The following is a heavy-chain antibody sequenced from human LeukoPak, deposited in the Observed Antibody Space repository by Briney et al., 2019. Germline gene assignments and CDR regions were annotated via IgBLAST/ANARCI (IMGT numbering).Heavy chain of an antibody. CDR3: ARFYDGSGYYS. CDR2: ISSGSNYI. J-gene: IGHJ4*02. D-gene: IGHD3-22*01. Sequence: PGGSLRLSCAASGFTFSSYTMNWVRQAPGKGLEWVSAISSGSNYIYYTDSVKGRFTISRDDAKNSQYLQMNGLRAEDTAVYYCARFYDGSGYYSWGRGTLVTVSS. CDR1: GFTFSSYT. V-gene: IGHV3-21*01.